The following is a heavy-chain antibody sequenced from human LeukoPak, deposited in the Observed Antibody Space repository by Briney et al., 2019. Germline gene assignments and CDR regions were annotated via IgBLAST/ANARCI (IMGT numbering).Heavy chain of an antibody. J-gene: IGHJ4*02. CDR3: AKDRSVITIFGIDY. Sequence: GGSLRLSCTASGFTFSSYGMHWVRQAPGKGLEWVAFIRYDGSNKYYADSVKGRFTISRDNPKNTLYLQMNSLRAEDTAVYYCAKDRSVITIFGIDYWGQGTLVTVSS. CDR2: IRYDGSNK. D-gene: IGHD3-3*01. V-gene: IGHV3-30*02. CDR1: GFTFSSYG.